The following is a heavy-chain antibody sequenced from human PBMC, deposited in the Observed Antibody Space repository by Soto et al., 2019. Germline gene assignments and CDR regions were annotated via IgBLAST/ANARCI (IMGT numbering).Heavy chain of an antibody. CDR1: GGTIGINA. Sequence: ASVEVCCKASGGTIGINASMWVRQDHGQGLEWMGGIIPIFGTTNNAQKFQGRVTITADESTNTAYMELSSLRSEDTAIYYCAREGYTFGPGAVSGAFDIWGQGTVVTVSS. V-gene: IGHV1-69*13. CDR2: IIPIFGTT. D-gene: IGHD4-4*01. CDR3: AREGYTFGPGAVSGAFDI. J-gene: IGHJ3*02.